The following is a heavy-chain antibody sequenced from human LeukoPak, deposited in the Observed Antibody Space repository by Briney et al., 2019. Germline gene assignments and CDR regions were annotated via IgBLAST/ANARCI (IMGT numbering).Heavy chain of an antibody. CDR3: VKSAQYSSAWFTGCFDY. D-gene: IGHD4-11*01. CDR1: GYTXSDYY. Sequence: GASVKVSCKASGYTXSDYYLHWVRQAPGQGLEWMGWINPNSGDTHYAQMFQGRVTLTRDTSINTAHMELRRLRSDDTAVYYCVKSAQYSSAWFTGCFDYWGQGAQVTVSS. J-gene: IGHJ4*02. V-gene: IGHV1-2*02. CDR2: INPNSGDT.